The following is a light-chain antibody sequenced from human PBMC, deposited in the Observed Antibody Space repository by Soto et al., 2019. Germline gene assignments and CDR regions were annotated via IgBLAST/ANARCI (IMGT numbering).Light chain of an antibody. Sequence: EIVMTQSPATLSVSPGERATLSCRASQRVSSNLAWYRQKPGQAPTLLIYGASTRATGIPARFSGSGSGTEFTLTISSLQSEDCAVDYCQQYNNWPRTFGQGTKVEIK. CDR3: QQYNNWPRT. V-gene: IGKV3-15*01. CDR1: QRVSSN. J-gene: IGKJ1*01. CDR2: GAS.